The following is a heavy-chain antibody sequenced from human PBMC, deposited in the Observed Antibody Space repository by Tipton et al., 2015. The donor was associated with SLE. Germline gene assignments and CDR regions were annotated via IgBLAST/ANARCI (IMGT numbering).Heavy chain of an antibody. V-gene: IGHV3-21*04. D-gene: IGHD4-17*01. CDR3: ANAYGESQRVFDY. Sequence: QLVQSGGGLVQPGGSLRLSCAASGFTLSNYWMTWVRQAPGKGLEWVSTISSSSSYIFYPDSVRGRFTISRDNAKNSLYLQMNSLRAEDTAVYYCANAYGESQRVFDYWGQGTLVTVSS. CDR2: ISSSSSYI. J-gene: IGHJ4*02. CDR1: GFTLSNYW.